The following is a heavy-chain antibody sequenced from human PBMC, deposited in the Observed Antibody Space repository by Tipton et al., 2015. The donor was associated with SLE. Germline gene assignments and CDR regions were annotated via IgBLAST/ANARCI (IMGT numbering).Heavy chain of an antibody. CDR1: GGFISSYY. Sequence: LRLSCSVSGGFISSYYWSWIRQPPGKGLEWIGYIYYSESTNFNPSLKSRVTISLNTSKNQFSLRLTSVTAADTAVYYCARHGYEEYFDYWGQGTQVIVSS. CDR3: ARHGYEEYFDY. V-gene: IGHV4-59*08. CDR2: IYYSEST. J-gene: IGHJ4*02. D-gene: IGHD5-18*01.